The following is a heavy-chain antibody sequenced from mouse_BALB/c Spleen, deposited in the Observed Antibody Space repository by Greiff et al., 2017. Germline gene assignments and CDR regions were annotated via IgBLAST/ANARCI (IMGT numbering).Heavy chain of an antibody. Sequence: QVQLQQSGAELARPGASVKMSCKASGYTFTSYTMHWVKQRPGQGLEWIGYINPSSGYTNYNQKFKDKATLTADKSSSTAYMQLSSLTSEDSAVYYCARECDDYDGGYYFDYWGQGTTLTVSS. CDR2: INPSSGYT. CDR1: GYTFTSYT. D-gene: IGHD2-4*01. V-gene: IGHV1-4*01. J-gene: IGHJ2*01. CDR3: ARECDDYDGGYYFDY.